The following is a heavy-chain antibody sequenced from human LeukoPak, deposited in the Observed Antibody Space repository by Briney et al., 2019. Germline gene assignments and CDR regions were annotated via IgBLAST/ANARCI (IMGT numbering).Heavy chain of an antibody. V-gene: IGHV4-34*01. CDR3: ARGTDSSSSLYYYYYMDV. Sequence: LETLSLTCAVYGGSFSGYYWSWIRQPPGKGLEWIGEINHSGSTNYNPSLKSRVTISVDTSKNQFSLKLSSVTAADTAVYYRARGTDSSSSLYYYYYMDVWGKGTTVTVSS. J-gene: IGHJ6*03. CDR2: INHSGST. CDR1: GGSFSGYY. D-gene: IGHD6-6*01.